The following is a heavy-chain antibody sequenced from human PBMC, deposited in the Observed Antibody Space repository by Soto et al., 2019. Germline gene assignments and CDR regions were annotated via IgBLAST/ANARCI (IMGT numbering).Heavy chain of an antibody. CDR1: GGSFSAYY. V-gene: IGHV4-34*01. CDR3: ARCNLGSGSYYYYSYYGMHV. D-gene: IGHD3-10*01. CDR2: INHSGTP. J-gene: IGHJ6*02. Sequence: PSYTLSLTCAFYGGSFSAYYCSWIRQPPGKGLEWMGEINHSGTPNYNPSLKSRVPISVDTSKNQFSLKLSSVTDADTAVYYWARCNLGSGSYYYYSYYGMHVRRQATTVPVSS.